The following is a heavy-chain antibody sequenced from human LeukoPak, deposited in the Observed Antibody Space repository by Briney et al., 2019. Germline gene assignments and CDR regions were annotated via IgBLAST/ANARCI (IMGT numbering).Heavy chain of an antibody. Sequence: GGSLRLSCAASGFTFSTYAMNWVRQAPGEGLQGVSCITGDSAYIYYADSVKGRFTISRDNAKNSLYLQMNSLRAEDTAVYYCARYGVSSSTSYIDFWGQGTLVTVSS. D-gene: IGHD2-2*01. CDR2: ITGDSAYI. CDR3: ARYGVSSSTSYIDF. V-gene: IGHV3-21*01. CDR1: GFTFSTYA. J-gene: IGHJ4*02.